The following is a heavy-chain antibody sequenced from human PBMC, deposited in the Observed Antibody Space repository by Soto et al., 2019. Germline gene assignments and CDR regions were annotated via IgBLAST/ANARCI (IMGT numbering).Heavy chain of an antibody. CDR2: ISGSGRTT. CDR3: AKFRGPSYSYYSMDV. D-gene: IGHD3-16*01. CDR1: GFTFGSYA. Sequence: EVQLLESGGGLVQPGGSLRLSCAASGFTFGSYAINLLRQAPGRGLEFVSFISGSGRTTYYADSVKGRFTVSRDNSKNTLYLQMNSLRAEDTALYYCAKFRGPSYSYYSMDVWGKGTTVTVSS. V-gene: IGHV3-23*01. J-gene: IGHJ6*03.